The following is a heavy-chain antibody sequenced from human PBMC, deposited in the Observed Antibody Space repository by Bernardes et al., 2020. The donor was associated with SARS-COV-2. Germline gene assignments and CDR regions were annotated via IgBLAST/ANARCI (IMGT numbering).Heavy chain of an antibody. Sequence: LRPPCAASGFTFSSSGMHWVRQAPGKGLEWVAVIWADGSNTSYGDSVKGRFTISRDNSKNTLYLQMNSLRAEDTAVYYCARVGGYYGSGINDAFDIWGQGTMVTVSS. J-gene: IGHJ3*02. D-gene: IGHD3-10*01. CDR2: IWADGSNT. V-gene: IGHV3-33*01. CDR3: ARVGGYYGSGINDAFDI. CDR1: GFTFSSSG.